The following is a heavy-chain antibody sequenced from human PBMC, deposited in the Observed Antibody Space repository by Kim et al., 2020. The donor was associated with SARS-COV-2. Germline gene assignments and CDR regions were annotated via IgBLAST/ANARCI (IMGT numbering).Heavy chain of an antibody. Sequence: GGSLRLSCAASGFTFSSYGMHWVRQAPGKGLEWVAVITYDGSNKYYADSVKGRFTISRDNSKNTLYLQMNSLRAEDTAVYYCAKTLPYRRVLVTAMGHAEYFFPWGQGTLLTVPS. CDR1: GFTFSSYG. D-gene: IGHD2-21*02. J-gene: IGHJ1*01. V-gene: IGHV3-30*18. CDR2: ITYDGSNK. CDR3: AKTLPYRRVLVTAMGHAEYFFP.